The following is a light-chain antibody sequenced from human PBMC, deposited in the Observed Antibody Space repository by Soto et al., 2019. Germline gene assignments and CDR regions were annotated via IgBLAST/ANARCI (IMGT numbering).Light chain of an antibody. Sequence: SVLTQPPSASGSPGQSVTISCTGTSSDVGGYNYVSWYQQHPDKAPKLMIYEVSKRPSGVPDRFSASKSGNTASLTVSGLQAEDEADYYCSSYAGSNNLVFGGGTKVTVL. V-gene: IGLV2-8*01. J-gene: IGLJ2*01. CDR3: SSYAGSNNLV. CDR1: SSDVGGYNY. CDR2: EVS.